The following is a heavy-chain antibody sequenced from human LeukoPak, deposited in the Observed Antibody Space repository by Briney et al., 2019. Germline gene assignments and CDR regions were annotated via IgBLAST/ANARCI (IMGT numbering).Heavy chain of an antibody. J-gene: IGHJ5*02. D-gene: IGHD6-13*01. Sequence: GGSLRLSCAASGFTFDDYAMHWVRQAPGKGLEWVSGISWNSGSIGYADSVKGRFTISRDNAKNSLYLQMNSLRAEDKALDYCAKENSSSLYNWFAPWGRGTLVTVS. CDR3: AKENSSSLYNWFAP. V-gene: IGHV3-9*01. CDR1: GFTFDDYA. CDR2: ISWNSGSI.